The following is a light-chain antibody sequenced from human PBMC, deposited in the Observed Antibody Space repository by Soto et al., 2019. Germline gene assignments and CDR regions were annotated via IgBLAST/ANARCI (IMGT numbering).Light chain of an antibody. CDR1: ISDVGNYNL. J-gene: IGLJ2*01. Sequence: QSVLTQPASVSGSPGQSITISCTGTISDVGNYNLVSWYQQHPGQAPKLLIYEGSKRPSGVSNRFSGSKSGNTASLTISGLQAEDEADYYCCSYAGSATSFGGGTKLTVL. CDR3: CSYAGSATS. V-gene: IGLV2-23*01. CDR2: EGS.